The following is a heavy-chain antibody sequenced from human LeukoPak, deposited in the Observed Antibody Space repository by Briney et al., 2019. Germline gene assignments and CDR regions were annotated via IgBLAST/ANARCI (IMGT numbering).Heavy chain of an antibody. J-gene: IGHJ3*02. V-gene: IGHV4-39*07. D-gene: IGHD2-21*01. CDR2: IYYSGST. Sequence: SETLSLTCAVSGGSISRTHYYWGWIRQPPGKGLEWIGSIYYSGSTYYNPSLKSRVTISVDTSKNQFSLKLSSVTAADTAVYYCARDVGPGGDSPFHIWGQGTMVTVSS. CDR3: ARDVGPGGDSPFHI. CDR1: GGSISRTHYY.